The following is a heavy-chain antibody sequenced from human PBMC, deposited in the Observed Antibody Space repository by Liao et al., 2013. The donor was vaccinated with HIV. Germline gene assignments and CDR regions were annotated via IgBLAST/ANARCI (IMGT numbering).Heavy chain of an antibody. V-gene: IGHV4-34*12. CDR1: GDSFSTYS. J-gene: IGHJ4*02. D-gene: IGHD3-3*01. CDR3: ARAKADFWSGYAYDY. Sequence: QVQLQQWGAGLLKPSETLSLTCAVYGDSFSTYSWTWIRQSPGKGQEWIGENVHGGDGNYNPSLKSRVFILVDTSKNQFSLKLSSVTAADTAVYYCARAKADFWSGYAYDYWGQGTLVTVSS. CDR2: NVHGGDG.